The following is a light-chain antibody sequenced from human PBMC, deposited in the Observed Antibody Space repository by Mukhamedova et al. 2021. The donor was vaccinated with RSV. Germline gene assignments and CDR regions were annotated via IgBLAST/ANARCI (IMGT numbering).Light chain of an antibody. CDR1: QSISSW. CDR3: QQYNSNSPT. J-gene: IGKJ3*01. Sequence: GDRVTITCRASQSISSWLAWYQQKPGKAPKLLIYKASSLESGVPSRFSGSGSGTEFTLTISSLQPDDFATYYCQQYNSNSPTFGP. CDR2: KAS. V-gene: IGKV1-5*03.